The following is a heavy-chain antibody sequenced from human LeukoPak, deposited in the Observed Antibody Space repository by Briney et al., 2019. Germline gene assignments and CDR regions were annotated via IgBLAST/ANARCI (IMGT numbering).Heavy chain of an antibody. CDR1: GFTFRSYS. D-gene: IGHD5-18*01. J-gene: IGHJ4*02. Sequence: GGSLRLSCAVSGFTFRSYSMNWVRQAPGKGLEWVSSISSVSSYIYYADSLKGRFTISRDNAKNSLYLQMNSLRAEDTAVCYCARDSDSYGFDYWGQGTLVTVSS. V-gene: IGHV3-21*01. CDR3: ARDSDSYGFDY. CDR2: ISSVSSYI.